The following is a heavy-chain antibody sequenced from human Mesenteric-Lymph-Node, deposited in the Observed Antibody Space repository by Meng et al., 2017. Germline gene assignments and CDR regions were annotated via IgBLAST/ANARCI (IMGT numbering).Heavy chain of an antibody. CDR2: MNPNSGNT. V-gene: IGHV1-8*02. Sequence: ASVKVSCKASGYTFTSYGISWVRQAPGQGLEWMGWMNPNSGNTGYAQKFQGRVTMTRNTSISTAYMELSSLRSEDTAVYYCARDRGSGDYGDGFDYWGQGTLVTVSS. J-gene: IGHJ4*02. CDR3: ARDRGSGDYGDGFDY. CDR1: GYTFTSYG. D-gene: IGHD4-17*01.